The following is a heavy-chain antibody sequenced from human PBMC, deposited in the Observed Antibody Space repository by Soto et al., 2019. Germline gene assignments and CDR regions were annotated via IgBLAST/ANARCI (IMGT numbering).Heavy chain of an antibody. CDR2: IIPIFGTA. Sequence: QVQLVQSGAEVKKPGSSVKVSCKASGGTFSSYAISWVRQAPGQGLEWMGGIIPIFGTANYAQKFQGRVTITADKSTITAYMALSRLRSEDTAVYYCARDLPHGVDTAMVTAVNAFDLWGQGTMVTVSS. V-gene: IGHV1-69*06. J-gene: IGHJ3*01. CDR1: GGTFSSYA. D-gene: IGHD5-18*01. CDR3: ARDLPHGVDTAMVTAVNAFDL.